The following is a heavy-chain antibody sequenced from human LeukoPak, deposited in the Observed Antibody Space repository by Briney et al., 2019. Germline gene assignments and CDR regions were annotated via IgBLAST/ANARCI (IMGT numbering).Heavy chain of an antibody. Sequence: NPSETLSLTCTVSGGSISSGGYYWSWIRQHPGKGLEWIGYIYYSGSTYYNPSLKSRVTISVDTSKNQFSLKLSSVTAADTAVYYCARGATNWGLFCYYYGMDVWGQGTTVTVSS. CDR3: ARGATNWGLFCYYYGMDV. CDR1: GGSISSGGYY. V-gene: IGHV4-31*03. J-gene: IGHJ6*02. CDR2: IYYSGST. D-gene: IGHD7-27*01.